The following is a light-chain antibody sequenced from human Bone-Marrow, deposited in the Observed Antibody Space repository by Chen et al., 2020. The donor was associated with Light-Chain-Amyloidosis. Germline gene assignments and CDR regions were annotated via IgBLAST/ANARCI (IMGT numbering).Light chain of an antibody. V-gene: IGLV2-8*01. CDR3: SSYVGYNILL. J-gene: IGLJ2*01. Sequence: QSALTQPPSASGSPGQSVTISCAGTSSDVDTSNYVSWYQHHPGKAPKLVIYEVSNRPSGVPDRFSGSKSGNTASLTVSGLQAEDEAHYYCSSYVGYNILLFGGGTQLTVL. CDR2: EVS. CDR1: SSDVDTSNY.